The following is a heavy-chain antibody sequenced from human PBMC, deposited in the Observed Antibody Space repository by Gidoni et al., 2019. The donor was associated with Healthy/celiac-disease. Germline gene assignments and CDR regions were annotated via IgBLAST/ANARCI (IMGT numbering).Heavy chain of an antibody. D-gene: IGHD3-22*01. Sequence: ELQLLESGGCLVQPWGSLRLSCSASRFTFRSSAMSWVRQAPGKGLEWVSAISGTGGSTDFADSVKGRFTISRDNSKNTLYLQMKSLRAEDTAVYYCAKSVRYYYDSSGYYYDYWGQGTLFTVSS. CDR2: ISGTGGST. J-gene: IGHJ4*02. V-gene: IGHV3-23*01. CDR1: RFTFRSSA. CDR3: AKSVRYYYDSSGYYYDY.